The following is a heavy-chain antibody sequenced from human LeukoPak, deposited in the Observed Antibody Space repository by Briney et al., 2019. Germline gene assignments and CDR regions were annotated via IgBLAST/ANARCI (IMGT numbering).Heavy chain of an antibody. D-gene: IGHD2-8*01. Sequence: GGSLRLSSVPSLVTLSSDIICCGCQVPGKGLEWVSVIYSGGSTHYTDSVKGRFSISKDNSKNTVSLQMNSLRAEDTAVYYCARRTVPIRPGYWGQGTLVTVSS. CDR3: ARRTVPIRPGY. CDR2: IYSGGST. CDR1: LVTLSSDI. V-gene: IGHV3-66*04. J-gene: IGHJ4*02.